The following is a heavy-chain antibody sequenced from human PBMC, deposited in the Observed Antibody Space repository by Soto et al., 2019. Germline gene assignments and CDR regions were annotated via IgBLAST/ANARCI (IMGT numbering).Heavy chain of an antibody. Sequence: GSLRLSCTASGFTVSANYMGWVRQAPGKGLEWVSLIYTGDSTNYADSVKGRFTISRDNSKNTLYLQMNSLRAEDTAVYYCARGRCSADNCYSVFDYWGQGALVTVSS. D-gene: IGHD2-15*01. J-gene: IGHJ4*02. CDR3: ARGRCSADNCYSVFDY. V-gene: IGHV3-66*01. CDR2: IYTGDST. CDR1: GFTVSANY.